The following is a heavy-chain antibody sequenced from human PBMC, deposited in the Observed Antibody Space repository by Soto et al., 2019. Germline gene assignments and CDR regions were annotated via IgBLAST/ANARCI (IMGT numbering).Heavy chain of an antibody. CDR3: ARAIAVAPTSYDY. CDR2: IYYSGST. D-gene: IGHD6-19*01. CDR1: GGSISSSSYY. Sequence: QLQLQESGPGLVKPSETLSLTCTVSGGSISSSSYYWGWIRQPPGKGLEWIGSIYYSGSTYYNPSLKSRVTISVDTSKNQFSLKLSSVTAAYTAVYYCARAIAVAPTSYDYWGQGTLVTVSS. V-gene: IGHV4-39*01. J-gene: IGHJ4*02.